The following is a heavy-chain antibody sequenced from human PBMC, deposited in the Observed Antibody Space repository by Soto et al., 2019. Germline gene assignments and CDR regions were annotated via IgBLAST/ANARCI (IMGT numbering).Heavy chain of an antibody. CDR2: TYYRSKWYN. Sequence: SQTLSLTCAISGDSVSSNSAAWNWIRQSPSRGLEWLGRTYYRSKWYNDYAVSVKSRITINPDTSKNQFSLQLNSVTPEDTTVYYCARGLVVVVAATPFFDYWGQGTLVTVSS. CDR1: GDSVSSNSAA. CDR3: ARGLVVVVAATPFFDY. J-gene: IGHJ4*02. V-gene: IGHV6-1*01. D-gene: IGHD2-15*01.